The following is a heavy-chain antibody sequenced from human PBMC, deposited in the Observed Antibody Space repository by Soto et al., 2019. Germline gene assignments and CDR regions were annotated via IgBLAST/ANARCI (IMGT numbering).Heavy chain of an antibody. Sequence: SETLSLTCTVSGGSISSYYWSWIRQPPGKGLEWIGYIYYSGSTNYNPSLKSRVTISVDTSKNQFSLKLSSVTAADTAVYYCARLSGNGYYDYWGQGALVTVS. J-gene: IGHJ4*02. CDR3: ARLSGNGYYDY. D-gene: IGHD2-8*01. CDR2: IYYSGST. V-gene: IGHV4-59*08. CDR1: GGSISSYY.